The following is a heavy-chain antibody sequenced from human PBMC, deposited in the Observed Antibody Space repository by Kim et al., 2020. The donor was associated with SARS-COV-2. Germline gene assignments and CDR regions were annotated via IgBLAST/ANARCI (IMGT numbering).Heavy chain of an antibody. CDR2: IYPGDSDT. Sequence: GESLKISCKGSGYSFTSYWIGWVRQMPGKGLEWMGIIYPGDSDTRYSPSFQGQVTISADKSISTAYLQWSSLKASDTAMYYCARVRYFDWLLFFGWFDPWGQGTLVTVSS. J-gene: IGHJ5*02. CDR1: GYSFTSYW. D-gene: IGHD3-9*01. CDR3: ARVRYFDWLLFFGWFDP. V-gene: IGHV5-51*01.